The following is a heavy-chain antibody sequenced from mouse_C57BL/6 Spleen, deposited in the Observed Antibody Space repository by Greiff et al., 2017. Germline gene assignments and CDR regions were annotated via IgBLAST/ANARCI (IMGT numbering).Heavy chain of an antibody. Sequence: EVQLQQSGPELVKPGASVKMSCKASGYTFTDYNMHWVKQSHGKSLEWIGYINPNNGGTSYNQKFKGKATLTVNKSSSTAYMGLRSLASEDSAVDCCARGLGPDWYFDVWGTGTTVTVSS. D-gene: IGHD4-1*01. CDR1: GYTFTDYN. CDR3: ARGLGPDWYFDV. V-gene: IGHV1-22*01. J-gene: IGHJ1*03. CDR2: INPNNGGT.